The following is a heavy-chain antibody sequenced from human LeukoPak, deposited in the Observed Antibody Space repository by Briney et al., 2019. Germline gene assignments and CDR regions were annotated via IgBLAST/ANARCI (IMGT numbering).Heavy chain of an antibody. CDR3: ARDLSYGDYGWFDP. CDR1: GGSISSYY. D-gene: IGHD4-17*01. V-gene: IGHV4-59*12. J-gene: IGHJ5*02. CDR2: IYYSGST. Sequence: PSETLSLTCTVSGGSISSYYWSWIRQPPGKGLEWIGYIYYSGSTNYNPSLKSRVTISVDTSKNQFSLKLSSVTAADTTVYYCARDLSYGDYGWFDPWGQGTLVTVSS.